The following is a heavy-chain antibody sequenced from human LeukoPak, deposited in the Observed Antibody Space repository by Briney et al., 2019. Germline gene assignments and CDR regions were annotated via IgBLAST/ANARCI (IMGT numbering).Heavy chain of an antibody. V-gene: IGHV4-38-2*02. CDR2: IYHSGST. J-gene: IGHJ4*02. CDR1: GYSISSGYY. Sequence: SETLSLTCTVSGYSISSGYYWGWIRQPPGKGLEWIGSIYHSGSTYYNPSLKSRVTISVDTSKNQFSLKLSSVTAADTAVYYCARHSSSSLNFDYWGQGTLVTVSS. CDR3: ARHSSSSLNFDY. D-gene: IGHD6-6*01.